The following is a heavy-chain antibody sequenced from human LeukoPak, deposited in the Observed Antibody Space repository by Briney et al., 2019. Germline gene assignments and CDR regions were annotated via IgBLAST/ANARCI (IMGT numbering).Heavy chain of an antibody. J-gene: IGHJ3*02. V-gene: IGHV1-46*01. CDR3: ARATYDILTGYIRHDAFDI. CDR1: GGTFSSYA. Sequence: GASVKVSCKASGGTFSSYAISWVRQAPGQGLEWMGIINPSGGSTSYAQKFQGRVTMTRDTSTSTVYMELSSLRSEDTAVYYCARATYDILTGYIRHDAFDIWGQGTMVTVSS. CDR2: INPSGGST. D-gene: IGHD3-9*01.